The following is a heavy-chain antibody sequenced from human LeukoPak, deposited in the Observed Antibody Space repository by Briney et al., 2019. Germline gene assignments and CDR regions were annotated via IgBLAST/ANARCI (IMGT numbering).Heavy chain of an antibody. J-gene: IGHJ3*02. CDR3: VREMGVSDAFDI. CDR1: AFTISTYW. V-gene: IGHV3-7*01. Sequence: GGSLRLSCSASAFTISTYWMSWVRRAPGRGLEWLANIKQDGREKYYVGSVKGRFTISRDNSKNSLYMEMNSLRAEDTAVYYCVREMGVSDAFDIWGQGTMVTVSS. CDR2: IKQDGREK. D-gene: IGHD3-16*01.